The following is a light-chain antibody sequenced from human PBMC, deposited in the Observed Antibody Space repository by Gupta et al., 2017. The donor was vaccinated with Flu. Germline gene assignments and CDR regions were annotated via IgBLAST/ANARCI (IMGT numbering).Light chain of an antibody. CDR1: QGVLSSSNNKNY. V-gene: IGKV4-1*01. CDR2: WAS. CDR3: QQYYSTPYT. Sequence: DIVMTQSPDSLAVSLGERATINCKSSQGVLSSSNNKNYLAWYQQKPGQPPKLLIYWASTRESGVPDLFSGSGSGTDFTLTISSLQAEDVAVYYCQQYYSTPYTFGQGTKLEIK. J-gene: IGKJ2*01.